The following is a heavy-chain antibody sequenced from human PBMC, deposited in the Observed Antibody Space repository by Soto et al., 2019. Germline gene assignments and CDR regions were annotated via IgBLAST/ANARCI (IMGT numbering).Heavy chain of an antibody. CDR1: GFTFDDYA. J-gene: IGHJ4*02. CDR3: AKGTSGGDSRIPEGYFDY. Sequence: EVQLVESGGGLVQPGRSLRLSCAASGFTFDDYAMHWVRQAPGKGLEWVSGISWNSGSIGYADSVKGRFTISRDNAKNSLYLQMNSLRADDTALYYCAKGTSGGDSRIPEGYFDYWGQGTLVTVSS. D-gene: IGHD2-21*02. CDR2: ISWNSGSI. V-gene: IGHV3-9*01.